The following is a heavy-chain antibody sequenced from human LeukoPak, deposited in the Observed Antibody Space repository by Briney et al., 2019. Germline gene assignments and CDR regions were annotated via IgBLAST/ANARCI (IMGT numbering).Heavy chain of an antibody. Sequence: GGSLRLSCAASGFTFSSYAMSWVRQAPGKGLEWVSVISGSGGSTYYADSVKGRFTISRDNSKNTLYLQMNSLRAEDTAVYYCAGGDSHSIPHALDYWGQGTLVTVSS. CDR2: ISGSGGST. V-gene: IGHV3-23*01. D-gene: IGHD2-15*01. CDR1: GFTFSSYA. J-gene: IGHJ4*02. CDR3: AGGDSHSIPHALDY.